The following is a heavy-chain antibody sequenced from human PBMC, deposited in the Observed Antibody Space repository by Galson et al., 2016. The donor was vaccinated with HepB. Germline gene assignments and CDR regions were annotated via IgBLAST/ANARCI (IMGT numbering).Heavy chain of an antibody. J-gene: IGHJ3*02. CDR3: ARGSRSIPNALDI. V-gene: IGHV3-74*01. Sequence: SLRLSCAASGFTFSSYWMHWVSQTPGKGLVWVSRINGDGSSTHYADSVKGRVTISRENAKNTLFLQMNSLGAEDTAVYYCARGSRSIPNALDIWGQGTVVTVSS. CDR2: INGDGSST. D-gene: IGHD2-21*01. CDR1: GFTFSSYW.